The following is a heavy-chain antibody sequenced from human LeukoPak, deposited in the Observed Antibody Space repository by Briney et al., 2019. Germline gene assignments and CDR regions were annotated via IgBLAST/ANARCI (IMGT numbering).Heavy chain of an antibody. CDR2: IKQDGSEK. CDR3: ANALGAHYFDS. J-gene: IGHJ4*02. CDR1: GFTFSSYE. V-gene: IGHV3-7*05. D-gene: IGHD1-26*01. Sequence: GGSLRLSCTASGFTFSSYEMNWVRQAPGKGLEWVANIKQDGSEKYYVDSVKGRFIISRDNAKNSLYLQMNSLRVEDTAVYYCANALGAHYFDSWGQGTLVTVSS.